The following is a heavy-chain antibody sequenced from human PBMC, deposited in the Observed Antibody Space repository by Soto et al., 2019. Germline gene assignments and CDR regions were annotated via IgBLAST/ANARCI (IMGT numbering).Heavy chain of an antibody. J-gene: IGHJ4*02. CDR2: MNPNSGNT. D-gene: IGHD5-18*01. Sequence: QVQLVQSGAEVKKPGASVKVSCKASGYTFTSYDINWVRQATGQGLEWMGWMNPNSGNTGYAQKFQGRVTMTRNTSIRTADMERSSLGSEDKDVYYCAREESYGYADYWGQGTGVTVSS. CDR3: AREESYGYADY. V-gene: IGHV1-8*01. CDR1: GYTFTSYD.